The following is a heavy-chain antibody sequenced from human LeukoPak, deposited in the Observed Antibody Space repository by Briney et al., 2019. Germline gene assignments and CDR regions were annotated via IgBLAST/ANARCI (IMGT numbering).Heavy chain of an antibody. CDR3: ASGELDSLYYFDY. J-gene: IGHJ4*02. CDR2: IHGDGIST. CDR1: GFTFNSHH. Sequence: PGGSLRLSCAVSGFTFNSHHMHWVRQAPGKGLVWVSRIHGDGISTTYADSVKGRFTISRDNAKNTLYLQMNSLRAEDTAVYFCASGELDSLYYFDYWGQGTLVTVSS. V-gene: IGHV3-74*01. D-gene: IGHD1-1*01.